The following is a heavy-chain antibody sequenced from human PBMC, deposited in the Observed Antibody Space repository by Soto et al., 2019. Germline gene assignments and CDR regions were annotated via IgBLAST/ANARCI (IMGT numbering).Heavy chain of an antibody. CDR3: AVYAPRHWFDS. V-gene: IGHV3-66*01. CDR1: GFTVSNNY. CDR2: IYVGGYT. D-gene: IGHD6-6*01. J-gene: IGHJ5*01. Sequence: EVQLVESGGDLVQPGGSLRLSCAASGFTVSNNYMTWVRQAPGKGLEWVSLIYVGGYTYYADSVKGRFTISRDNSKNTLYLQMNSVRAEDTAVYYCAVYAPRHWFDSWGQGTLVTVSS.